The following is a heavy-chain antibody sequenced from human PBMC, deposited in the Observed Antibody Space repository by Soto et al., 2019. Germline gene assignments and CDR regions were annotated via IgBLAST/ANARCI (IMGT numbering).Heavy chain of an antibody. Sequence: QVQLVESGGGVVQPGRSLRLSCAASGFTFSSYGMHWVRQAPGKGLEWVAVISYDGSNKYYADSVKGRFTISRDNSKNXLYLQMNSLRAEDTAVYYCAKDRTVGDMWSSDLDYWGQGPLVTVSS. CDR1: GFTFSSYG. CDR2: ISYDGSNK. V-gene: IGHV3-30*18. CDR3: AKDRTVGDMWSSDLDY. J-gene: IGHJ4*02. D-gene: IGHD3-16*01.